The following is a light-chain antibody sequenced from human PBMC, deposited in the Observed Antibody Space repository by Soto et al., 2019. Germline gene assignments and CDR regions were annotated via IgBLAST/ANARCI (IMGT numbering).Light chain of an antibody. CDR1: QSVGSN. CDR2: GAS. CDR3: QQYENWPPWT. V-gene: IGKV3-15*01. Sequence: EIVMTQSPATLSVSPGERATLSCRASQSVGSNLAWYQQKPGQAPGLLIYGASTRATGIPARFSGSGSGTEFTLTITSLQSEDFGVYYCQQYENWPPWTFGQGTKVDI. J-gene: IGKJ1*01.